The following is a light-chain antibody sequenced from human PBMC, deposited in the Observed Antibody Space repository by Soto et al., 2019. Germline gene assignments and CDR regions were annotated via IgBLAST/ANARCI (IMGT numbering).Light chain of an antibody. J-gene: IGLJ1*01. V-gene: IGLV2-14*01. Sequence: QSALTQPASVSGSPGQSITISCTGTSSDVGGYNYVSWYQQHPGKAPKLMIYDVSNRPSGVSNRFSGSKSGNTASLTISGLQAEDEADYYCSSYTSSSPLYGSGTVTKLTVL. CDR3: SSYTSSSPLYG. CDR2: DVS. CDR1: SSDVGGYNY.